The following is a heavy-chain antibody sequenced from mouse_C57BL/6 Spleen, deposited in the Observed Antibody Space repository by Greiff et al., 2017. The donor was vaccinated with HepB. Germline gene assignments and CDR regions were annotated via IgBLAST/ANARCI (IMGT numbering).Heavy chain of an antibody. Sequence: VQLKQSGPELVKPGASVKISCKASGYSFTGYYMNWVKQSPEKSLEWIGEINPSTGGTTYNQKFKAKATLTVDKSSSTAYMQLKSLTSEDSAVYYCARKGQGAMDYWGQGTSVTVSS. CDR1: GYSFTGYY. CDR3: ARKGQGAMDY. J-gene: IGHJ4*01. D-gene: IGHD3-3*01. V-gene: IGHV1-42*01. CDR2: INPSTGGT.